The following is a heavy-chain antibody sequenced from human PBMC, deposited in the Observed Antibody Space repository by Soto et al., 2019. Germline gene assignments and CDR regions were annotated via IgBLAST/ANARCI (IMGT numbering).Heavy chain of an antibody. CDR1: GFTFSSYG. CDR3: AKSGEYYYDSSGYYYYFDY. D-gene: IGHD3-22*01. J-gene: IGHJ4*02. Sequence: GGSLRLSCAASGFTFSSYGMHWVRQAPGKGLEWVAVISYDGSNKYYADSVKGRFTISRDNSKNTLYLQMNSLRAEDTAVYYCAKSGEYYYDSSGYYYYFDYWGQGTLVTVSS. V-gene: IGHV3-30*18. CDR2: ISYDGSNK.